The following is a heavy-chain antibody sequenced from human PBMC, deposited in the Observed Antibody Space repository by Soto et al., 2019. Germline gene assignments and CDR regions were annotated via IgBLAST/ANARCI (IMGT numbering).Heavy chain of an antibody. CDR2: IIDSGAST. Sequence: GGSLRLSCAASGFTVRSCAMGWVRQASGKGLEWVSDIIDSGASTYYADSVKGRFTISRDNSKSTLYLQMNSLRAEDTALYYCAKGRSYYYYYGVDVWGQGTTVTVSS. CDR3: AKGRSYYYYYGVDV. CDR1: GFTVRSCA. J-gene: IGHJ6*02. V-gene: IGHV3-23*01.